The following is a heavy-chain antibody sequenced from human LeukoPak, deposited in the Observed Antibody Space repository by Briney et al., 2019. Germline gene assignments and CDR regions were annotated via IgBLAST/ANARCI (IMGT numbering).Heavy chain of an antibody. CDR1: GGSFSGYY. D-gene: IGHD4-17*01. CDR2: INHSGST. V-gene: IGHV4-34*01. CDR3: ARTTTVTTSANDH. Sequence: PSETLSLTCAVYGGSFSGYYWSWIRQPPGKGLEWIGEINHSGSTNYNPSLKSRVTISVDTSKNQFSLKLSSVTAADTAVYYCARTTTVTTSANDHWGQGTLVTVSS. J-gene: IGHJ4*02.